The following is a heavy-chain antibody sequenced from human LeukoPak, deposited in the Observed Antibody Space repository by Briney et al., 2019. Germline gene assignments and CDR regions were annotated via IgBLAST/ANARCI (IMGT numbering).Heavy chain of an antibody. CDR3: AKGIRGVFAYYFDY. CDR1: GFTVSSNY. CDR2: ISSDGSDQ. D-gene: IGHD3-10*01. V-gene: IGHV3-30*18. J-gene: IGHJ4*02. Sequence: SGGSLRLSCAASGFTVSSNYMSWARQAPGKGLEWVAVISSDGSDQYYADSGKGRFTISRDNSKNQLYLQMNSLRAEDTAMYYCAKGIRGVFAYYFDYWGQGTLVTVSS.